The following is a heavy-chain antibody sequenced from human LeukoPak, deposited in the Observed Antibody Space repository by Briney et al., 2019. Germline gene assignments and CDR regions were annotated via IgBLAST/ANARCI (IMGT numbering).Heavy chain of an antibody. V-gene: IGHV3-48*04. D-gene: IGHD3-10*01. J-gene: IGHJ4*02. CDR3: ARDQYYYGSGSTPTYNDY. Sequence: GGALRLSCAASGFTFSSYRMNWVRQAPGKGLEWVSYISSSSSTIYYADSVKGRFTISRDNAKNSLYLQMNSLRAEDTAVYYCARDQYYYGSGSTPTYNDYWGQGTLVTVSS. CDR2: ISSSSSTI. CDR1: GFTFSSYR.